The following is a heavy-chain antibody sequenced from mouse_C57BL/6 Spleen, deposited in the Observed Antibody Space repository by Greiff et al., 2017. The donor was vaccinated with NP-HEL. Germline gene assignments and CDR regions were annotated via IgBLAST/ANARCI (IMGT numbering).Heavy chain of an antibody. CDR3: WILL. CDR2: IRVKSDDYVT. CDR1: GFTFSNYW. V-gene: IGHV6-6*02. Sequence: EVKLMESGGGLVQPGGSMKLSCGASGFTFSNYWMNWVRQSPEKGLEWVAEIRVKSDDYVTHYAEAVKGRLTISRDDSKSSVYLQMNNLRAEDIGIYYCWILLWGQGTTLTVSS. J-gene: IGHJ2*01.